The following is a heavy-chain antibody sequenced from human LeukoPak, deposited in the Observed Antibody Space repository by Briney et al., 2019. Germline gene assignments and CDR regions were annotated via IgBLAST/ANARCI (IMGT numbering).Heavy chain of an antibody. V-gene: IGHV3-74*01. J-gene: IGHJ4*02. CDR1: GFTLSNYW. D-gene: IGHD6-13*01. Sequence: PPGGSLRLSCAASGFTLSNYWMHWVRQAPGKGLVWVSRINSDGSRTNYADSVKGRFTISRDNAKNTLYLQMNSLRTEDTAVYYCASGLYTNSWGDYWGQGTLVTVSS. CDR3: ASGLYTNSWGDY. CDR2: INSDGSRT.